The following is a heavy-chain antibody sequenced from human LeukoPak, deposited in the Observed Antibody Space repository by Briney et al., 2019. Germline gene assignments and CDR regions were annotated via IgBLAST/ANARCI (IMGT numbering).Heavy chain of an antibody. CDR2: IYYSGST. CDR3: ARGGSYSSSSFDY. J-gene: IGHJ4*02. D-gene: IGHD6-13*01. CDR1: GGSISSSSYY. V-gene: IGHV4-39*01. Sequence: SETLSLTCTVSGGSISSSSYYWGWIRQPPGKGLEWIGSIYYSGSTYYNPSLKSRVAISVDTSKNQFSLKLSSVTAADTAVYYCARGGSYSSSSFDYWGQGTLVTVSS.